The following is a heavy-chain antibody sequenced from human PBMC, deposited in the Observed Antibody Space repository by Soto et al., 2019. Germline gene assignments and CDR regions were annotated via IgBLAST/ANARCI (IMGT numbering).Heavy chain of an antibody. CDR2: ISGSGGST. CDR3: AKQFSGSSSEGTFDY. D-gene: IGHD6-6*01. J-gene: IGHJ4*02. CDR1: GFTFSSYA. V-gene: IGHV3-23*01. Sequence: PGGSLRLSCAASGFTFSSYAMSWVRQAPGKGLEWVSAISGSGGSTYYADSVKGRFTISRDNSKNTLYLQMNSLRAEDTAVYYCAKQFSGSSSEGTFDYWGQGTLVTVSS.